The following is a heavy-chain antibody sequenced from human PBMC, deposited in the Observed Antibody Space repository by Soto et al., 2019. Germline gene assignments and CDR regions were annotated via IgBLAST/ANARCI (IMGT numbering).Heavy chain of an antibody. D-gene: IGHD3-10*01. CDR3: AREVTYGGGSFSLGL. CDR2: INPNNGDT. V-gene: IGHV1-2*06. J-gene: IGHJ4*02. Sequence: ASVKVSCKTSGYFFTSHYIHWVRLAPGRGLEWMGRINPNNGDTNSPQKFQGRVTMTSDTSISTTYMEMSGLRSDDTALYYCAREVTYGGGSFSLGLWGQGTLVTVSS. CDR1: GYFFTSHY.